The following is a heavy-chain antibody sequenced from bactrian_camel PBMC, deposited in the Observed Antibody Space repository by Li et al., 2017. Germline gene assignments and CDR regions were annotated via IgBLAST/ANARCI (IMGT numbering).Heavy chain of an antibody. CDR1: GTTYRYFC. J-gene: IGHJ4*01. CDR2: FYTGGGGE. CDR3: AADSVGWVLRPNAMAVATENNY. D-gene: IGHD3*01. Sequence: HVQLVESGGGSVQAGGSLRLSCAASGTTYRYFCMGWFRQAPGKEREGVATFYTGGGGEYYADSVKGRFTISQDNAKNTLYLQMNSLKLEDTGMYYCAADSVGWVLRPNAMAVATENNYRGQGTQVTVS. V-gene: IGHV3S1*01.